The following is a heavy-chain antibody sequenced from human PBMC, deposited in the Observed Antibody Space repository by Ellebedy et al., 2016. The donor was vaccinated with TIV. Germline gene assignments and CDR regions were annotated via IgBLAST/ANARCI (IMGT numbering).Heavy chain of an antibody. CDR3: AKLGGVLSWYADY. Sequence: PGESLRLSCAASGFTFGCCAMSWVRQAPGKGLEWVSVISNGGDTTYADSVKGRFTISRDNSKNTLYLQMNSLRADDTAMYYCAKLGGVLSWYADYWGLGTLVTVSP. J-gene: IGHJ4*02. D-gene: IGHD6-13*01. V-gene: IGHV3-23*01. CDR2: ISNGGDTT. CDR1: GFTFGCCA.